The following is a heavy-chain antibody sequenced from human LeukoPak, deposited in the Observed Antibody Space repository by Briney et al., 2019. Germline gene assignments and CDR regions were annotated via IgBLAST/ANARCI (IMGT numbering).Heavy chain of an antibody. D-gene: IGHD5-18*01. V-gene: IGHV3-7*04. Sequence: PGGSLRLSCAASGFSFSSYWMSGVRQAPGKGLEWVANIKQDGSDKKYVDSVKGRFTISRDNPTNSLYLQMNTLRADDTAVYYCSRGPLPVTYSYDYWGQGTLVTVSS. CDR2: IKQDGSDK. CDR1: GFSFSSYW. CDR3: SRGPLPVTYSYDY. J-gene: IGHJ4*02.